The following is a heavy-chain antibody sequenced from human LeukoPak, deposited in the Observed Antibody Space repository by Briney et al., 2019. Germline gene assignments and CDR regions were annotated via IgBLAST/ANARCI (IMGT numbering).Heavy chain of an antibody. V-gene: IGHV3-74*01. CDR3: ALSRTLDY. Sequence: GGSLRLSCAASGFTFSSYWMYWVRQAPGKGVVWVSRINTNGTSTNYADSVKGRLTISRDNAKNTLYLQMNSLRPEDTAVYYCALSRTLDYWGQGTLVTVSS. CDR1: GFTFSSYW. D-gene: IGHD3-16*02. J-gene: IGHJ4*02. CDR2: INTNGTST.